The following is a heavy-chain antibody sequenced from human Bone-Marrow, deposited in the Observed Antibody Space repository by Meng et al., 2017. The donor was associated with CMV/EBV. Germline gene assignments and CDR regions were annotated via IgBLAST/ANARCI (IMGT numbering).Heavy chain of an antibody. V-gene: IGHV3-9*01. CDR1: GIKFEDLV. Sequence: SLKISCVASGIKFEDLVMYWVRQAPGKGLERVSDISWNSGTRGYAESVRGRFSISRENLKNSLYLQMNSLGPDDTALYYCIKVIGRYCSKENPNYLDSWGQGTLVTVSS. D-gene: IGHD2-2*01. CDR2: ISWNSGTR. CDR3: IKVIGRYCSKENPNYLDS. J-gene: IGHJ4*02.